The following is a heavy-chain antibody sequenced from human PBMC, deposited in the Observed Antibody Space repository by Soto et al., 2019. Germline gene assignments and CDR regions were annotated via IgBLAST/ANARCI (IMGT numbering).Heavy chain of an antibody. CDR2: ISGSGGST. CDR1: GFTFSSYA. D-gene: IGHD3-22*01. Sequence: QAGGSLRLSCAASGFTFSSYAMSWVRQAPGKGLEWVSAISGSGGSTYYADYVKGRFTISRDNSKKTLYLQMNSLRAEDTAVYYCAKGHYDSSGYYEIPTFDYWGQGTLVTVSS. J-gene: IGHJ4*02. V-gene: IGHV3-23*01. CDR3: AKGHYDSSGYYEIPTFDY.